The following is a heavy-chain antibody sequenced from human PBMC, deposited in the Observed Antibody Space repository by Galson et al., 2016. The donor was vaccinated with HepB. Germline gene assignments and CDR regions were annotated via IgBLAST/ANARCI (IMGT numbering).Heavy chain of an antibody. V-gene: IGHV4-31*02. CDR3: ARMVYGDAYDFDY. Sequence: LRLSCAASGFTLSEYEMSWVRQHPGKGLEWIGYIYYSGSTYYNPSLKSRVTLSVDTSKNQFSLKLSSVTAADTAVYYCARMVYGDAYDFDYWGQGTLATVSS. CDR2: IYYSGST. J-gene: IGHJ4*02. D-gene: IGHD4-17*01. CDR1: GFTLSEYE.